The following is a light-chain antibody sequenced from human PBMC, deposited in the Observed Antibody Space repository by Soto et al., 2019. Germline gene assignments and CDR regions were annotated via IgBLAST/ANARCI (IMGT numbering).Light chain of an antibody. CDR3: QQCGSSPRT. Sequence: EIVLTQSPGTLSLSPGERATLSCRASQSVSSSYLAWYQQKPGQTPRLLIYGASSRATGIPDRFSGGGSGTDFTLTNSRLEPEDFALYYCQQCGSSPRTFGQGTKEEIK. CDR1: QSVSSSY. V-gene: IGKV3-20*01. J-gene: IGKJ1*01. CDR2: GAS.